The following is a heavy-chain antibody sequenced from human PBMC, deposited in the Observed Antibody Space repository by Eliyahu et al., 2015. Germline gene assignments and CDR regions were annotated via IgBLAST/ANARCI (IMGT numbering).Heavy chain of an antibody. D-gene: IGHD3-9*01. CDR2: INHSGST. CDR1: GGSFSGYY. V-gene: IGHV4-34*01. Sequence: QVQLQQWGAGLLKPSETLSLTCAVYGGSFSGYYWSWIRQPPGKGLEWIGEINHSGSTNYNPSLKSRVTISVDTSKNQFSLKLSSVTAADTAVYYCARGDDILTLYYFDYWGQGTLVTVSS. CDR3: ARGDDILTLYYFDY. J-gene: IGHJ4*02.